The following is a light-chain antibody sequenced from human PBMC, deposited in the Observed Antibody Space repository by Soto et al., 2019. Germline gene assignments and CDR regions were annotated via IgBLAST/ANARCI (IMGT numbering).Light chain of an antibody. CDR3: MQGTHWLWT. CDR1: QSLVYSDGNTY. J-gene: IGKJ1*01. CDR2: QVS. Sequence: DIVMTQSPLSLPVTLGQPASISCRSSQSLVYSDGNTYLNWFQQRPGQSPRRRICQVSNRDSGVRETFSGSGSGTVFTLKISSVEAKNVVDYYCMQGTHWLWTFRQGTMVEIK. V-gene: IGKV2-30*01.